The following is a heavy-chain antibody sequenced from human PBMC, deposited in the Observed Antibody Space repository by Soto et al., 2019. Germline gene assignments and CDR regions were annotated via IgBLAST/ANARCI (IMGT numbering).Heavy chain of an antibody. CDR1: GFTFGDYA. CDR2: IRSKAYGGTT. CDR3: TNAVYSWGMGVYYYYGMDV. D-gene: IGHD3-16*01. J-gene: IGHJ6*02. V-gene: IGHV3-49*03. Sequence: GGSLRLSCTASGFTFGDYAMSWFRQAPGKGLEWVGFIRSKAYGGTTEYAASVKGRFTISRDDSKRIAYLQMNSLKTEDTAVYYCTNAVYSWGMGVYYYYGMDVWGQGTTVTVSS.